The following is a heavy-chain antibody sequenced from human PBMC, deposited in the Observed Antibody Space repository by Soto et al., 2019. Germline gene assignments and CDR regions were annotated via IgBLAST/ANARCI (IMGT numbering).Heavy chain of an antibody. J-gene: IGHJ4*02. D-gene: IGHD5-12*01. CDR1: GYTFTSYY. CDR2: INPSGGST. CDR3: VRDRRDGYNLRY. Sequence: ASVKVSCKASGYTFTSYYMHWVRQAPGQGLEWMGIINPSGGSTSYAQKFQGRVTMTRDTTTSTVYMELSSLRSEDTAVYYCVRDRRDGYNLRYWGQGTLVTVSS. V-gene: IGHV1-46*01.